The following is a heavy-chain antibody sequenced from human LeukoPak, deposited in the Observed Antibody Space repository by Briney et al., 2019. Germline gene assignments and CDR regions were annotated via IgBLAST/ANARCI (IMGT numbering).Heavy chain of an antibody. Sequence: GGSLRLSCAGSGFNFNTYNMNWVRQAPGKGLEWVGRIYRSSNGETTDYGAPVKGRFTMSRDDSKNTLYLQMNSLKTEDTAVYYCTTYGSGSCPFWGQGTLVTVSS. V-gene: IGHV3-15*01. CDR3: TTYGSGSCPF. J-gene: IGHJ4*02. CDR1: GFNFNTYN. D-gene: IGHD6-19*01. CDR2: IYRSSNGETT.